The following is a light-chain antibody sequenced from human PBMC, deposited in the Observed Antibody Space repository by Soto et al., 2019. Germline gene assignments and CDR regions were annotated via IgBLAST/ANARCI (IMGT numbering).Light chain of an antibody. CDR1: QSVGST. CDR3: QQYNKWPIT. J-gene: IGKJ5*01. CDR2: GAT. V-gene: IGKV3-15*01. Sequence: ILLTQSPDILSVSPGEGATLSCRASQSVGSTLAWYQRKPGQAPRLLIYGATTRAAGLPARFSGSGSETEFTLTISSLQSEDFAVYYCQQYNKWPITFGHGTRLEIK.